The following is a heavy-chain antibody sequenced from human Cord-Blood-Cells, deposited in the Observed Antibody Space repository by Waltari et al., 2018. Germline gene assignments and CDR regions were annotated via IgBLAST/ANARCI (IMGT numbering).Heavy chain of an antibody. V-gene: IGHV4-4*07. Sequence: QVQLQESGPGLVKPSETLSLTCTVSGGSISSYYWSWIRQPAGKGLEWIGRIYTSGSTNHNPSLKGRVTMSGDTSKNQFSRKLSAVTAADTAVYYCARGGYYYDSSGYYFDYWGQGTLVTVSS. D-gene: IGHD3-22*01. CDR3: ARGGYYYDSSGYYFDY. CDR2: IYTSGST. J-gene: IGHJ4*02. CDR1: GGSISSYY.